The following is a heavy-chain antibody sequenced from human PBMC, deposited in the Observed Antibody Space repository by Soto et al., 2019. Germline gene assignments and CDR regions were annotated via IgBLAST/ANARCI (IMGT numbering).Heavy chain of an antibody. CDR1: GGTFSSYA. D-gene: IGHD6-6*01. CDR2: IIPIFGTA. CDR3: ARVASIAARPGLAFDI. V-gene: IGHV1-69*06. J-gene: IGHJ3*02. Sequence: QVQLVQSGAEVKKPGSSVKVSCKASGGTFSSYAISWVRQAPGQGLEWMGGIIPIFGTANYAQKFQGRVTITAEKSTSKAYMELSRLRSEDTDVYYCARVASIAARPGLAFDIWGQGTMVTVSS.